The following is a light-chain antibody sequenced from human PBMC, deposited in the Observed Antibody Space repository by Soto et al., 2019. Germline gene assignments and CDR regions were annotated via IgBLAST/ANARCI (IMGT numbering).Light chain of an antibody. J-gene: IGLJ7*01. Sequence: QSVLTQPPSVSAAPGQTVTISCSGSSSNIGNNYVSWYQQLPGTAPKLLIYENNKRPSGIPDRFSGSKSGTSATLGITGLQTGDEADYYCGTWDSSLSEAVFGGGTQLTVL. CDR3: GTWDSSLSEAV. CDR1: SSNIGNNY. CDR2: ENN. V-gene: IGLV1-51*02.